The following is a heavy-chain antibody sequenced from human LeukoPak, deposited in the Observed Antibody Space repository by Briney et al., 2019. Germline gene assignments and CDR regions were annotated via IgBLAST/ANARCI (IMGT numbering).Heavy chain of an antibody. CDR1: GFTFSSYG. CDR2: ISSSGSTK. Sequence: PGGSLRLSCAASGFTFSSYGMHWVRQAPGKGLEWVSYISSSGSTKHYADSVKGRFTISRDNAKNSLYLQMNSLRAEDTAVYYCARDPGGELFGLPQYYFDYWGQGTLVTVSS. CDR3: ARDPGGELFGLPQYYFDY. V-gene: IGHV3-48*04. J-gene: IGHJ4*02. D-gene: IGHD3-10*01.